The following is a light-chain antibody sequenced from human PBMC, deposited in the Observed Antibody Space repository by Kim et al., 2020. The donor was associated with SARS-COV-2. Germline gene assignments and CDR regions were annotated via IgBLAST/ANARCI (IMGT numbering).Light chain of an antibody. Sequence: ALGQTVRITCQGDSLRSYYASWYQQKPGQAPALVIYDKNNRPSGIPDRFSGSNPGNTASLTITGAQAEDEADYYCSSRDSSGNHYVFGTGTKVTVL. CDR3: SSRDSSGNHYV. CDR1: SLRSYY. J-gene: IGLJ1*01. CDR2: DKN. V-gene: IGLV3-19*01.